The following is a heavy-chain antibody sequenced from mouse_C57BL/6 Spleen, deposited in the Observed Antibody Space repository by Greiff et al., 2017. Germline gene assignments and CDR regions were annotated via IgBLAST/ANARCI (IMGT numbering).Heavy chain of an antibody. CDR3: ARDRFYGSSYEDY. V-gene: IGHV3-6*01. D-gene: IGHD1-1*01. CDR2: ISYDGSN. J-gene: IGHJ2*01. CDR1: GYSITSGYY. Sequence: VQLQQSGPGLVKPSQSLSLTCSVTGYSITSGYYWNWIRQFPGNKLEWKGYISYDGSNNYNPSLRNRISITRDTSKNQFFLKLNSVTTEDTATYYCARDRFYGSSYEDYWGQGTTLTVSS.